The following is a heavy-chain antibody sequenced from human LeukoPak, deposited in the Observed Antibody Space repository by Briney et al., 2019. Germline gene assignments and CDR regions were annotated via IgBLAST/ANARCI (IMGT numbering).Heavy chain of an antibody. CDR2: IKQDGSAK. Sequence: GGSLRLSCAASGFTFNRYWMSWVRQAPGKELQWVANIKQDGSAKYYVDSVKGRFTISRDNSKNTLYLQMNSLRAEDTAVYYCAKGSKEVLFTRDHHMDVWGKGTTVT. V-gene: IGHV3-7*01. CDR1: GFTFNRYW. J-gene: IGHJ6*03. D-gene: IGHD3-3*01. CDR3: AKGSKEVLFTRDHHMDV.